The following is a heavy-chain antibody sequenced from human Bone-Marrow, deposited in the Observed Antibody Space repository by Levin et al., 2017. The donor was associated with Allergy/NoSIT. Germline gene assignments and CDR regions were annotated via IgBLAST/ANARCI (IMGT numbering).Heavy chain of an antibody. J-gene: IGHJ6*02. CDR3: ARGGIPDIVVVPAAQMSYYYYGMDV. D-gene: IGHD2-2*01. CDR1: GGSFSGYY. CDR2: INHSGST. V-gene: IGHV4-34*01. Sequence: SETLSLTCAVYGGSFSGYYWSWIRQPPGKGLEWIGEINHSGSTNYNPSLKSRVTISVDTSKNQFSLKLSSVTAADTAVYYCARGGIPDIVVVPAAQMSYYYYGMDVWGQGTTVTVSS.